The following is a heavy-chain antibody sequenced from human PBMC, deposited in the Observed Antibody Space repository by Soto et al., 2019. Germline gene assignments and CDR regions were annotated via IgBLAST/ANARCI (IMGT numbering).Heavy chain of an antibody. D-gene: IGHD3-9*01. CDR1: GGTFSSYA. Sequence: GASVKVSCKASGGTFSSYAISWVRQAPGQGLEWMGWISAYNGNTNYAQKLQGRVTMTTDTSTSTAYMELRSLRSDDTAVYYCARGTGFPHYDILTGYYNSLAYYFDYWGQGTLVTVSS. J-gene: IGHJ4*02. V-gene: IGHV1-18*01. CDR3: ARGTGFPHYDILTGYYNSLAYYFDY. CDR2: ISAYNGNT.